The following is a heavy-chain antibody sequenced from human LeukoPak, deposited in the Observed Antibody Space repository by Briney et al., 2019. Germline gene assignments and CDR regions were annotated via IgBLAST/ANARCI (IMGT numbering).Heavy chain of an antibody. J-gene: IGHJ4*02. V-gene: IGHV5-51*01. D-gene: IGHD2-2*01. Sequence: GDSLKISCKCSGYSFTSYWIGWVRQMPGKGLEWMGIIYPGDFDTRYSPSFQGQVTISVDKSISTAYLQWSSLKASDTAIYYCAKIDRQYCSRSSCYALDYWGQGTQVTVSS. CDR2: IYPGDFDT. CDR3: AKIDRQYCSRSSCYALDY. CDR1: GYSFTSYW.